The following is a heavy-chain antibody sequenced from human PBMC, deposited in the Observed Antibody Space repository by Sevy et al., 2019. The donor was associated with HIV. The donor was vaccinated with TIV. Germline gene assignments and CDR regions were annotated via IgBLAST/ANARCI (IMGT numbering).Heavy chain of an antibody. CDR1: GFTFRSYA. J-gene: IGHJ3*02. D-gene: IGHD4-17*01. CDR3: AKGDEPAADYADYVPNAFDI. V-gene: IGHV3-23*01. Sequence: GGSLRLSCAVSGFTFRSYAMSWVRQAPGKGLEWVSRISGPGALTYYAESGKGRLTISRDNSKNTLFLQMNSLRAEDTAFNYCAKGDEPAADYADYVPNAFDIWGQGTMVTVSS. CDR2: ISGPGALT.